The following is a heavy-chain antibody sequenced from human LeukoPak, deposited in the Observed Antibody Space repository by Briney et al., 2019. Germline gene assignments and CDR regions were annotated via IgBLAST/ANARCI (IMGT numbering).Heavy chain of an antibody. CDR2: IKSKIDSGAT. D-gene: IGHD3-10*01. Sequence: PGRSLRLSCTASGFTFGDYAMSWVRQAPGKGLEWVARIKSKIDSGATDYAASVKGRFTISRDDSKNTVYLQMNSLTIEDTAVYYCGLGSGRSDFDYWGQGTLVTVSS. V-gene: IGHV3-15*01. J-gene: IGHJ4*02. CDR1: GFTFGDYA. CDR3: GLGSGRSDFDY.